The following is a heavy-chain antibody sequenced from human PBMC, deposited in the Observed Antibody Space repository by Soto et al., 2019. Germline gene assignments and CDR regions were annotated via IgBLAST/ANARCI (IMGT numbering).Heavy chain of an antibody. V-gene: IGHV3-30*03. D-gene: IGHD2-8*02. J-gene: IGHJ4*02. CDR2: ISRDGGTK. CDR3: TGEVASGY. Sequence: QVQLVESGGGVVQPGRSLRLSCAVSGFTVSSYGMHWVRQAPGKGLEWVAVISRDGGTKYYADSVKGRFTISRDNSRNKLFLEINSLRGDDLAVYYCTGEVASGYWGQGTLVTVSS. CDR1: GFTVSSYG.